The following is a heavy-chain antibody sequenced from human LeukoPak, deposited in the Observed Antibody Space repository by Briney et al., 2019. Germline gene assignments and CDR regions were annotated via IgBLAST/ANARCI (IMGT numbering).Heavy chain of an antibody. V-gene: IGHV3-30-3*01. J-gene: IGHJ4*02. Sequence: AGGSLRLSCAASGFTFSSYAMHWVRQAPGKGLEWVAVISYDGSNKYYADSVKGRFTISRDNSKNTLYLQMNSLRAEDTAVYYCARDHNYDSSGLDYWGQGTLVTVSS. CDR3: ARDHNYDSSGLDY. CDR1: GFTFSSYA. CDR2: ISYDGSNK. D-gene: IGHD3-22*01.